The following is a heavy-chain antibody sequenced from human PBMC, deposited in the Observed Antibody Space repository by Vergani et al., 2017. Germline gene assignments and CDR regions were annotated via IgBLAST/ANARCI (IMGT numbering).Heavy chain of an antibody. CDR2: ISSSSSTI. D-gene: IGHD4-23*01. V-gene: IGHV3-48*01. Sequence: VQLVESGGGVVQPGRSLRLSCAASGFTFSSYGMHWVRQAPGKGLEWVSYISSSSSTIYYADSVKGRFTISRDNAKNSLYLQMNSLRAEDTAVYYCARAGYYGGKTVEDYWGQGTLVTVSS. CDR3: ARAGYYGGKTVEDY. J-gene: IGHJ4*02. CDR1: GFTFSSYG.